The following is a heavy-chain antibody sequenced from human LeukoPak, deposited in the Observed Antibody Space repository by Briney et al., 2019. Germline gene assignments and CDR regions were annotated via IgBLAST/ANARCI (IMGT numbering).Heavy chain of an antibody. CDR2: ISPSSGTI. CDR1: GFTFSEYG. CDR3: ARHKRGYYSPFDI. V-gene: IGHV3-48*01. J-gene: IGHJ3*02. D-gene: IGHD3-10*01. Sequence: PGGSLRLSCAASGFTFSEYGLNWVRQAPGKGLEWVSYISPSSGTIYYADSVKGRVIISRDNAKNSLYLQMNSLRAEDTAVYYCARHKRGYYSPFDIWGQGTMVTVSS.